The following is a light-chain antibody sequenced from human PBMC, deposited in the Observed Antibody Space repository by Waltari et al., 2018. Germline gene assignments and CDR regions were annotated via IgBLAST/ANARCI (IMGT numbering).Light chain of an antibody. CDR3: SSYAGSNNLV. Sequence: QSALTQPPPAPGSPRQSVIIPCTGTCSHVGGYDYGLWHQQHPGKAPKLMIYEVSKRPSGVPDRFSGSKSGNTASLTVSGLQAEDEADYYCSSYAGSNNLVFGGGTKLTVL. CDR1: CSHVGGYDY. V-gene: IGLV2-8*01. CDR2: EVS. J-gene: IGLJ2*01.